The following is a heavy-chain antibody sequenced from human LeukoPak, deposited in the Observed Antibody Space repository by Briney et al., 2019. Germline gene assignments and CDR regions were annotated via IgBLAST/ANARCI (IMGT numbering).Heavy chain of an antibody. CDR1: GFTFSNYA. CDR2: ISGSGDIT. Sequence: QAGGSLRLSCAASGFTFSNYAMSWVRQAPGKGLEWVSTISGSGDITYYGDSVKGRFTISRDNSKNTLYLQMNSLRADDTAVYYCAKRPHFDSLSCYYFDNWGQGTLVTVSS. V-gene: IGHV3-23*01. D-gene: IGHD3-9*01. J-gene: IGHJ4*02. CDR3: AKRPHFDSLSCYYFDN.